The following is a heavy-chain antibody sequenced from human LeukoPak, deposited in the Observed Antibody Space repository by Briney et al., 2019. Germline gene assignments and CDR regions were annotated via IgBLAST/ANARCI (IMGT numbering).Heavy chain of an antibody. V-gene: IGHV3-23*01. Sequence: GGSLRLACAASGVTFSSYAMSWVRQAPGKGLEWVSTISGSGGSTYYADSVKGRFTTSRDNSKNTLYLQMNSLRAEDTAVYYCAKDANCSGDRCWRWFDPWGQGTLVTVSS. CDR1: GVTFSSYA. CDR3: AKDANCSGDRCWRWFDP. D-gene: IGHD2-15*01. CDR2: ISGSGGST. J-gene: IGHJ5*02.